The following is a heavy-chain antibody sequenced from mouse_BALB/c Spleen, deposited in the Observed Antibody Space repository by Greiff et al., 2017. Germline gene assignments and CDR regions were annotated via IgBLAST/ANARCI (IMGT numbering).Heavy chain of an antibody. V-gene: IGHV5-6*01. Sequence: EVQGVESGGDLVKPGGSLKLSCAASGFTFSSYGMSWVRQTPDKRLEWVATISSGGSYTYYPDSVKGRFTISRDNAKNTLYLQMSSLKSEDTAMYYCARRGVRQAWFAYWGQGTLVTVSA. CDR1: GFTFSSYG. J-gene: IGHJ3*01. CDR2: ISSGGSYT. D-gene: IGHD2-14*01. CDR3: ARRGVRQAWFAY.